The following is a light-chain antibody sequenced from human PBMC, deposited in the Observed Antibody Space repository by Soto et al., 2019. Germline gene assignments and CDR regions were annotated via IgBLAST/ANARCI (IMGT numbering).Light chain of an antibody. Sequence: DIVMTQTPLSSPVTLGQPASISCRSSQSLVHGDGNTYLSWLQQRPGQPPRLLIYKISNRVSGVPDRFSGSGAGADFTLTISRVEAEDVGVYYCMQATQSPQITFGQGTRLEIK. CDR3: MQATQSPQIT. J-gene: IGKJ5*01. CDR1: QSLVHGDGNTY. V-gene: IGKV2-24*01. CDR2: KIS.